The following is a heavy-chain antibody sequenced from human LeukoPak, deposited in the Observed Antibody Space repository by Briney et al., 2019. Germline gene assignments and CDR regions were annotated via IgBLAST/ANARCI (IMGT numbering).Heavy chain of an antibody. CDR1: GGSISSSSYY. V-gene: IGHV4-39*07. CDR3: ARLVVDYNWFDP. D-gene: IGHD3-22*01. Sequence: PSETLSLTCTVSGGSISSSSYYWGWIRQPPGKGLEWIGSIYYSGSTYYNPSLKSRVTISVDTSKNQFSLKLSFVTAADTAVYYCARLVVDYNWFDPWGQGTLVTVSS. CDR2: IYYSGST. J-gene: IGHJ5*02.